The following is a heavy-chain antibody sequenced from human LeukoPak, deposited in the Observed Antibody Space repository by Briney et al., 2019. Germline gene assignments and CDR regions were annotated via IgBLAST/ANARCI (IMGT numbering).Heavy chain of an antibody. J-gene: IGHJ4*02. CDR2: INHSGST. CDR3: ARLERRSIAAAGTWLI. D-gene: IGHD6-13*01. V-gene: IGHV4-34*01. CDR1: GFTVSSNY. Sequence: GSLRLSCAASGFTVSSNYMSWVRQAPGKGLEWIGEINHSGSTNYNPSLKSRVTISVDTSKNQFSLKLSSVTAADTAVYYCARLERRSIAAAGTWLIWGQGTLVTVSS.